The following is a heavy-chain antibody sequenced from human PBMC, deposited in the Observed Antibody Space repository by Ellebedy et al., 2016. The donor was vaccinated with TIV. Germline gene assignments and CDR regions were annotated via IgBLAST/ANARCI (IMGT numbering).Heavy chain of an antibody. J-gene: IGHJ4*02. D-gene: IGHD3-22*01. CDR2: INAGNGNT. CDR3: ARLYDSSGYGDDY. Sequence: AASVKVSCKASGYTFTSYAMHWVRQAPGQRLEWMGWINAGNGNTKYSQKFQGRVTITRETSASTAYMELSSLRSEDTAVYYCARLYDSSGYGDDYWGQGTLVTVSS. CDR1: GYTFTSYA. V-gene: IGHV1-3*01.